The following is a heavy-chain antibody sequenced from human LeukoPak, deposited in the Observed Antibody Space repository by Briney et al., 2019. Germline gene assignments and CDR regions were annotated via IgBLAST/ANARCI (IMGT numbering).Heavy chain of an antibody. CDR1: GFTFSSYS. Sequence: PGGSLRLSCAASGFTFSSYSMNWVRQAPGKGLEWVSSISSSSSYIYYADSVKGRFTISRDNSKNTLYLQMNSLRAEDTAVYYCAKDWYQLLFEYDYWGQGTLVTVSS. D-gene: IGHD2-2*01. V-gene: IGHV3-21*04. J-gene: IGHJ4*02. CDR2: ISSSSSYI. CDR3: AKDWYQLLFEYDY.